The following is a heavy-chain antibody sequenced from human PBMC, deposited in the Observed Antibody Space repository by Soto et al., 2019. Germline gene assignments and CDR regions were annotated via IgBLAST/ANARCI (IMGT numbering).Heavy chain of an antibody. V-gene: IGHV3-23*01. CDR1: GFTFSSYA. Sequence: GGSLRLSCAASGFTFSSYAMSWVRQAPGKGQEWVSAISGSGGSTYYADSVKGRFTISRDNSKNTLYLQMNSLRAEDTAVYYCAKSIVVVVAANDYSGQGTLVTVSS. CDR3: AKSIVVVVAANDY. CDR2: ISGSGGST. J-gene: IGHJ4*02. D-gene: IGHD2-15*01.